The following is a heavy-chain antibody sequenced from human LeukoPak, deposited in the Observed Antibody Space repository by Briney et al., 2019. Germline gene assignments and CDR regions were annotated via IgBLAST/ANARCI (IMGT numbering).Heavy chain of an antibody. D-gene: IGHD3-3*01. CDR3: ARVRFVEWLPFDY. CDR2: IYYSGGT. J-gene: IGHJ4*02. Sequence: SQTLSLTCTVSGGSISSGDYYWTWIRQHPGKGLEWIGSIYYSGGTYYNPSLKSRVTISIDTSKNQFSLRLSSVTAADTAVYYCARVRFVEWLPFDYWGQGTLVIVSS. CDR1: GGSISSGDYY. V-gene: IGHV4-31*03.